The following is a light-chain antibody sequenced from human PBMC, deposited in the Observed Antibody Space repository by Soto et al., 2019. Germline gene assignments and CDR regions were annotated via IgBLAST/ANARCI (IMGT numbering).Light chain of an antibody. V-gene: IGKV4-1*01. CDR2: WAS. CDR3: QQFHTIPST. J-gene: IGKJ1*01. Sequence: DIVMTQSPDSLAVSLGERATLDCKSSQTVLNSSNNKTYLAWYRQRPGQPPTLLINWASTRQSGVPARFRGSGSGTEFTLTITDLQAEDLAVYYCQQFHTIPSTFGQGTKVEIK. CDR1: QTVLNSSNNKTY.